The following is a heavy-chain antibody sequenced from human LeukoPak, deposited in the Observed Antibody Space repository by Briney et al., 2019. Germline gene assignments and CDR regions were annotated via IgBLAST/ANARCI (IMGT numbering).Heavy chain of an antibody. Sequence: PSETLSLTCAVSGYPFTSGFYWSWIRQTPGGGLEGIGTIHHTGFTMYSPSLKSRVTISVDTSKNHFSLNVTFVTAADTAVYYCARHGNHRFNRLDPWGQGTLVTVSS. V-gene: IGHV4-38-2*01. CDR3: ARHGNHRFNRLDP. CDR1: GYPFTSGFY. J-gene: IGHJ5*02. CDR2: IHHTGFT. D-gene: IGHD1-14*01.